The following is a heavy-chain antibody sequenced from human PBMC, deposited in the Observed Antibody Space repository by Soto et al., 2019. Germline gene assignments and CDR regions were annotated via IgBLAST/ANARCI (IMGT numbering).Heavy chain of an antibody. D-gene: IGHD3-10*01. CDR3: ARGLILWFGELSRRGGYYYYMDV. CDR2: INDSGNI. V-gene: IGHV4-34*01. J-gene: IGHJ6*03. Sequence: QVQLQQWGAGLLKPSETLSLTCAVYGGSFSGYQWTWIRQTPGKGLEWIGEINDSGNINYNPSLKSQLPILVDTAKKQISLKLSSVTAADTAVYYCARGLILWFGELSRRGGYYYYMDVWGKGTTVIVSS. CDR1: GGSFSGYQ.